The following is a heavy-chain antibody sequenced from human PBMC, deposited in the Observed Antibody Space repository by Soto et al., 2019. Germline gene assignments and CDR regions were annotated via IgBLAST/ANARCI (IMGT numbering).Heavy chain of an antibody. D-gene: IGHD1-1*01. V-gene: IGHV4-31*03. J-gene: IGHJ4*02. CDR2: IYYSGST. CDR1: GGSISSGGYY. Sequence: SETLSLTCTVSGGSISSGGYYWSWIRQHPGRGLEWIGYIYYSGSTYYNPSLKSRVTISVDTSKNQFSLKLSSVTAADTAVYYCARRYGYSFDYWGQGTLVTVSS. CDR3: ARRYGYSFDY.